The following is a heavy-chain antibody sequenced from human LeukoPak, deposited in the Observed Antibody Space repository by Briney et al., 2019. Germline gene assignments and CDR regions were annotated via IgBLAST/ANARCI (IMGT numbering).Heavy chain of an antibody. CDR1: GYTFTSYG. D-gene: IGHD3-10*01. CDR3: AREIFGGSGSYLSDP. CDR2: ISAYNESK. V-gene: IGHV1-18*01. Sequence: ASVKVSCKASGYTFTSYGISWVRQAPGQGLDWMGWISAYNESKSYAQELQGRVTMPTDTSTSKAYMELRNLRSDDRAGYYCAREIFGGSGSYLSDPWGQGTLVSVSS. J-gene: IGHJ5*02.